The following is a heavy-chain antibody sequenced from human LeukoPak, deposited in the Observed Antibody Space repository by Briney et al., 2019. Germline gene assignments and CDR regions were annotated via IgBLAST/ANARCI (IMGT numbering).Heavy chain of an antibody. J-gene: IGHJ4*02. D-gene: IGHD6-13*01. CDR3: AKGGSSSWYLDY. CDR2: IYSGGST. Sequence: PGGSLRLSCAASGFTVSSNYMSWVRQAPGKGLEWVSVIYSGGSTYYADSVKGRFTISRDNAKNSLYLQMNSLRAEDTAVYYCAKGGSSSWYLDYWGQGTLVTVFS. V-gene: IGHV3-66*01. CDR1: GFTVSSNY.